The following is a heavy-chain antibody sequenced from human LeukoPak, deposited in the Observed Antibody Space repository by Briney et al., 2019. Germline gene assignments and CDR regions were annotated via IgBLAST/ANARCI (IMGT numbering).Heavy chain of an antibody. CDR1: GFTFSTYS. D-gene: IGHD4-17*01. Sequence: PGGSLRLSCAASGFTFSTYSMSWVRQAPGKGLEWVSYISSSSSTISYPDSVKGRFTISRDNAKNSLYLQMNNLRAEDTAVYYCARDRGDYNHNFDYWGQGTLVTVSS. CDR3: ARDRGDYNHNFDY. CDR2: ISSSSSTI. V-gene: IGHV3-48*01. J-gene: IGHJ4*02.